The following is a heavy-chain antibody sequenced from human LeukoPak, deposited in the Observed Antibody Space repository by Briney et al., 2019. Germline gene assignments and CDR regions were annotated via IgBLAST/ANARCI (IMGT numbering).Heavy chain of an antibody. CDR3: ATLGGSFDY. CDR2: MYSSGNA. Sequence: SETLSLTRSVSSGVISSFYWSWIRQPPGKGLECIGSMYSSGNAKYNPSLKSRVTISVDTSKNLFSLTLTSVTAADTAIYYCATLGGSFDYWGPGTRVAV. CDR1: SGVISSFY. J-gene: IGHJ4*02. D-gene: IGHD3-16*01. V-gene: IGHV4-59*08.